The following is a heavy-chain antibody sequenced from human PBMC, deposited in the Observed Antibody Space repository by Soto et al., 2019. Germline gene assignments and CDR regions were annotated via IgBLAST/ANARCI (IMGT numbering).Heavy chain of an antibody. CDR2: ISGSGGST. CDR3: AKDQGETIVGAMIGMDV. V-gene: IGHV3-23*01. D-gene: IGHD1-26*01. Sequence: EVQLLESGGGLVQPGGSLRLSCAASGFTFSSYAMSWVRQAPGKGLEWVSAISGSGGSTYYADSVKGRFTISRDNSKNTLYLQMNSLRAEDTAVYYCAKDQGETIVGAMIGMDVWGQGTTVTVSS. CDR1: GFTFSSYA. J-gene: IGHJ6*02.